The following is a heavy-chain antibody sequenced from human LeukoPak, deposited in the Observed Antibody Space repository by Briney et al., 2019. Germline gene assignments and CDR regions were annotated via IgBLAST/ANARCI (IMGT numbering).Heavy chain of an antibody. J-gene: IGHJ4*02. D-gene: IGHD4-17*01. CDR1: GGTISSYY. CDR3: ASRYGDFDY. CDR2: IYYSGST. Sequence: SETLSLTCTVSGGTISSYYWGWIREPPGKGLEWIGSIYYSGSTYYNPSLKSRVTISVDTSKNQFSLKLSSVTAADTAVYYCASRYGDFDYWGQGTLVTVSS. V-gene: IGHV4-39*07.